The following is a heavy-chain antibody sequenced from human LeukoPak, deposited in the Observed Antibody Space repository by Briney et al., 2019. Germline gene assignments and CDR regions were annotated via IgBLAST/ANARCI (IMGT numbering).Heavy chain of an antibody. CDR1: GFTFSSYE. CDR3: AKDDGYFDY. CDR2: IYSGGST. J-gene: IGHJ4*02. V-gene: IGHV3-66*01. Sequence: GGSLRLSCAASGFTFSSYEMNWVRQAPGKGLEWVSVIYSGGSTYYVDSVKGRFTISRDNSKNTLSLQMNSLRAEDTAVYYCAKDDGYFDYWGQGTLVTVSS. D-gene: IGHD5-24*01.